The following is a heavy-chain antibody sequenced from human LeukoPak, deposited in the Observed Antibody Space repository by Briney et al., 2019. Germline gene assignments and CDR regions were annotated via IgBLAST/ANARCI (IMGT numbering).Heavy chain of an antibody. J-gene: IGHJ4*02. CDR3: ARANIAAAGIDY. Sequence: GGSLRLSCAASGFTFSSYSMNWVRQAPGKGLEWVSSISGTDSYIWYADSVKGRFTISRDNAKNSLYLQMNSLRAEDTAVYYCARANIAAAGIDYWGQGTLVTVSS. CDR2: ISGTDSYI. V-gene: IGHV3-21*04. D-gene: IGHD6-13*01. CDR1: GFTFSSYS.